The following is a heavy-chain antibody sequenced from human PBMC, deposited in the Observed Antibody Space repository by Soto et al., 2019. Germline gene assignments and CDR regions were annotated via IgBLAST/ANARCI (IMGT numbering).Heavy chain of an antibody. D-gene: IGHD5-18*01. CDR1: GCRFSASS. CDR2: ISPSASDT. Sequence: GGSLRLSCAASGCRFSASSMAWVRQPPGKGLEWVSAISPSASDTLYADSVKGRFTISRDNSRNTLFLQMTSLRADDTAVYYCAKGGYTFAYEWGQGALVTVSS. J-gene: IGHJ4*02. V-gene: IGHV3-23*01. CDR3: AKGGYTFAYE.